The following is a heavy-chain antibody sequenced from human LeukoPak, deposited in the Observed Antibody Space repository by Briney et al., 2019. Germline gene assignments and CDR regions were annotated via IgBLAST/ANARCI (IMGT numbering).Heavy chain of an antibody. D-gene: IGHD3-9*01. CDR1: GYTFTGYY. V-gene: IGHV1-2*02. J-gene: IGHJ4*02. CDR2: INPNSGGT. CDR3: ARSLYYYDILTGYYIDYFDY. Sequence: ASVKVSCKASGYTFTGYYMHWVRQAPGQGLEWMGWINPNSGGTNYAQKFQGRVTMTRDTSISTAYMELSRLRSDDTAVYYCARSLYYYDILTGYYIDYFDYWGQGTLVTVYS.